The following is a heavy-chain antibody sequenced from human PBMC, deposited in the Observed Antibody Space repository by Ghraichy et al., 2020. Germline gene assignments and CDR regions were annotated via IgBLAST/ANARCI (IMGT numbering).Heavy chain of an antibody. CDR2: IGGRGDRT. V-gene: IGHV3-23*01. J-gene: IGHJ4*02. Sequence: GESLNNSCAASGFTFSTYAMSWVRQAPGKGLEWVSTIGGRGDRTYYVDSVKGRFTISRDNVKNTLYMQLNSLRAEDTAVYYCAKEILPGYFDYWGQGTLVTVSS. CDR1: GFTFSTYA. CDR3: AKEILPGYFDY.